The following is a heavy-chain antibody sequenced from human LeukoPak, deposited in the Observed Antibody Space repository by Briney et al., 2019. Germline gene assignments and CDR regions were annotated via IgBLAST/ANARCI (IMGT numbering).Heavy chain of an antibody. Sequence: GASVNVSCTPSGYTFTSYGISWVRQAPGQGLEWMGWISAYNGNTNYAQKLQGRVTMTTDTSTSTAYMELRSLRSDDTAVYYCARDVVVPAAIPSPFDYWGQGTLVTVSS. CDR3: ARDVVVPAAIPSPFDY. CDR2: ISAYNGNT. CDR1: GYTFTSYG. J-gene: IGHJ4*02. V-gene: IGHV1-18*01. D-gene: IGHD2-2*02.